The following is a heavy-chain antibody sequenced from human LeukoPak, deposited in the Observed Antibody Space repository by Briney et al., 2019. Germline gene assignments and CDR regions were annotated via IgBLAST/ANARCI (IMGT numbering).Heavy chain of an antibody. Sequence: SETLSLTCTVSGGSISSGGYYWSWIRQPPGKGLEWIGYIYYSGSTDYNPSLKSRVTISVDTSKNQFSLKLSSVTAADTAVYYCAREGVTKYYFDYWGQGTLATVSS. CDR1: GGSISSGGYY. CDR2: IYYSGST. D-gene: IGHD4-11*01. CDR3: AREGVTKYYFDY. J-gene: IGHJ4*02. V-gene: IGHV4-61*08.